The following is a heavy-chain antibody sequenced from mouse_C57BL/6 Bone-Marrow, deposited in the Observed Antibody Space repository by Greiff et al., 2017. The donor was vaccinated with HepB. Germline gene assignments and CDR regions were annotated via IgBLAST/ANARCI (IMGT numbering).Heavy chain of an antibody. V-gene: IGHV5-17*01. D-gene: IGHD3-2*02. CDR1: GFTFSDYG. Sequence: EVQGVESGGGLVKPGGSLKLSCAASGFTFSDYGMHWVRQAPEKGLEWVAYISSGSSTNYYADTVKGRFTISSDKAKDTLFLQMHILRSEDTAMYYCASTAQALFAYWGKGTLVTVSA. CDR3: ASTAQALFAY. CDR2: ISSGSSTN. J-gene: IGHJ3*01.